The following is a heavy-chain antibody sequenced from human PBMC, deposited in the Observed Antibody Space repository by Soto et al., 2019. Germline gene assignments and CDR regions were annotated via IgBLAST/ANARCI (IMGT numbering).Heavy chain of an antibody. J-gene: IGHJ5*02. V-gene: IGHV4-59*01. CDR1: GGSISHYY. CDR2: AYYSGST. Sequence: LSLTCTVSGGSISHYYWSWIRQSPGKGLEWIGYAYYSGSTDYNPSLKSRVTMSVDTSKNQVSLKLNSVTTADTAVYYCARDRSTYGGGGTGEVKENWFDPWGPGTLVTVS. CDR3: ARDRSTYGGGGTGEVKENWFDP. D-gene: IGHD2-8*01.